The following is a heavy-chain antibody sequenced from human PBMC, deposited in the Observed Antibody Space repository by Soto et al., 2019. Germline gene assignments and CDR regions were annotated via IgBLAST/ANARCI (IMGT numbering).Heavy chain of an antibody. J-gene: IGHJ6*02. V-gene: IGHV3-23*01. D-gene: IGHD6-13*01. CDR2: ISGSGGST. Sequence: GALRLSCAASGFTFSSYAMSWVRQAPGKGLEWVSAISGSGGSTYYADTVKGRFTISRDNSKNTLYLQMNSLRAEDTAVYYCARDSAAGTPGYGMDVWGQGTTVTVSS. CDR1: GFTFSSYA. CDR3: ARDSAAGTPGYGMDV.